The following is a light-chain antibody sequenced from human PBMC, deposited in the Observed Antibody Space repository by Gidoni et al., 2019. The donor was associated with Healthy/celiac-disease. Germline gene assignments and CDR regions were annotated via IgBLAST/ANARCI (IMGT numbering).Light chain of an antibody. CDR2: EVS. CDR1: SSDVGGYNY. V-gene: IGLV2-14*01. Sequence: QSALTQPASVSGSPGQSITISCTGTSSDVGGYNYVSWYQQHPGKAPKLMIYEVSNRPSGVSNRFSGSKSGNTASLTISGLQAEDEADYYCSSYTQVFGGGTKLTVL. CDR3: SSYTQV. J-gene: IGLJ2*01.